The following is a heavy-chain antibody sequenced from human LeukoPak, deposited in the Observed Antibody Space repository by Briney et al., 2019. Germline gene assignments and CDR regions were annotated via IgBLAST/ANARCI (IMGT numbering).Heavy chain of an antibody. CDR1: GFTFSSYA. CDR2: ISGSGGST. D-gene: IGHD3-10*01. V-gene: IGHV3-23*01. Sequence: GSLRLSCAASGFTFSSYAMSWVRQAPGKGLEWVSAISGSGGSTYYADSVKGRFTISGDNSKNTLYLQMNSLRAEDTAVYYCAKDPWRNYYGSGSPLDYWGQGTLVTVSS. CDR3: AKDPWRNYYGSGSPLDY. J-gene: IGHJ4*02.